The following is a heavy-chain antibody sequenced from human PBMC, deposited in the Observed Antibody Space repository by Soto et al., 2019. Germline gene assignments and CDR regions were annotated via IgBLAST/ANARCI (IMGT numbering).Heavy chain of an antibody. CDR1: GGTFSSYA. CDR3: ARTRGLEMATIRPPELDY. CDR2: IIPIFGTA. J-gene: IGHJ4*02. Sequence: RASVKVSCKASGGTFSSYAISWVRQAPGQGLEWMGGIIPIFGTANYAQKFQGRVTITADESTSTAYMELSSLRSEDTAVYYCARTRGLEMATIRPPELDYWGQGTLVTVSS. D-gene: IGHD5-12*01. V-gene: IGHV1-69*13.